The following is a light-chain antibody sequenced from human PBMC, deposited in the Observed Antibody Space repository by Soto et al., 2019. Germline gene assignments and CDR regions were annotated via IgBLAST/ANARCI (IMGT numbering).Light chain of an antibody. CDR3: QQYNTYSRA. V-gene: IGKV1-5*03. J-gene: IGKJ1*01. CDR1: QSISTS. Sequence: DIQMTQSPSTLSASIGDRVTIPCRASQSISTSLAWYQQKSGKAPKLLFYKASTFESGVPSRFSGSGSGNEVALTSSGLQPDDFATYYCQQYNTYSRAFGQGTKVQV. CDR2: KAS.